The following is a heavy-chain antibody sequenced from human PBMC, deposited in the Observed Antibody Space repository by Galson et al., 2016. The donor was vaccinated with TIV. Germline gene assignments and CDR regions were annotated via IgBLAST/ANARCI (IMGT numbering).Heavy chain of an antibody. Sequence: SLRLSCAASGLSVSINYMTWVRQAPGKGLEWVSLISDGGKTYYADSVKGRFTISRDKSKNTVYLQMNSLRVEDTGVYHCARDRVVDATYYFYYYGMDVWGQGTAVTVSS. CDR2: ISDGGKT. J-gene: IGHJ6*02. CDR3: ARDRVVDATYYFYYYGMDV. CDR1: GLSVSINY. V-gene: IGHV3-66*02. D-gene: IGHD2-15*01.